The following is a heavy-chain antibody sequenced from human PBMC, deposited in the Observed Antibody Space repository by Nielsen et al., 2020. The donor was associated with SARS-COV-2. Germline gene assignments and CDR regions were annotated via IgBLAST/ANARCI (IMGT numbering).Heavy chain of an antibody. J-gene: IGHJ5*02. D-gene: IGHD3-3*01. CDR2: ISGSGGST. V-gene: IGHV3-23*01. CDR1: GFTFSSYA. CDR3: ARAGSTIFGVVTPGWFDP. Sequence: GGSLRLSCAASGFTFSSYAMSWVRQAPGKGLEWVSAISGSGGSTYYADSVKGRFTISRDNAKNTLYLQMNSLRAEDTAVYYCARAGSTIFGVVTPGWFDPWGQGTLVTVSS.